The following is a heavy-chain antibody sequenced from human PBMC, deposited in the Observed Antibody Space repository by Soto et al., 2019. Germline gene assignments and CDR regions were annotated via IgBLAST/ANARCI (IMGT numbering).Heavy chain of an antibody. CDR1: GYSFTSYW. J-gene: IGHJ5*02. Sequence: PGESLKISCNGSGYSFTSYWISWVRQMPGKGLVRMGRIDPSDSYTNYSPSFQGHVTISADKSISTAYLQWSSLKASDTSMYYCARRDSNSHPGFGPWGQGTLVTVSS. CDR3: ARRDSNSHPGFGP. D-gene: IGHD6-6*01. CDR2: IDPSDSYT. V-gene: IGHV5-10-1*01.